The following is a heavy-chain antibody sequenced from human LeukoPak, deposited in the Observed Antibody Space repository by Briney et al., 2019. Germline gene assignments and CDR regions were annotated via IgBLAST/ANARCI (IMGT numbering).Heavy chain of an antibody. J-gene: IGHJ4*02. V-gene: IGHV4-59*01. CDR3: ARGSGYVYY. D-gene: IGHD5-12*01. CDR1: GGSISSYY. Sequence: SETLSLTCTVSGGSISSYYWSWIRQPPGKGLEWLGSIYYTGSTNYHPSLKSRVTISLDTSKNQFSLRLSSVTAADTAVYYCARGSGYVYYWGQGTLVTVSS. CDR2: IYYTGST.